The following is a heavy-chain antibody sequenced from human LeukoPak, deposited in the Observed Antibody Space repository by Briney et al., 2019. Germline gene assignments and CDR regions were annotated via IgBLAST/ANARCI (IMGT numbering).Heavy chain of an antibody. CDR1: GYTFTSYD. Sequence: GASVKVSCKASGYTFTSYDINWVRQATGQGLEWMGWMNPNSGNTGYAQKFQGRVTMTRNTSISTAYMELSSLRSEDTAVYYCAREELVGRGMDVWGQGATVTVSS. J-gene: IGHJ6*02. CDR2: MNPNSGNT. V-gene: IGHV1-8*01. CDR3: AREELVGRGMDV. D-gene: IGHD6-6*01.